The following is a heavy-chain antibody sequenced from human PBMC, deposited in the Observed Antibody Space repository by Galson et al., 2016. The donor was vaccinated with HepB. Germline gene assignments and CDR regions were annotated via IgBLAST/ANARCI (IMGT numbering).Heavy chain of an antibody. CDR3: ARARIAALGTGAFDT. V-gene: IGHV3-21*01. CDR1: GFTFSTYT. Sequence: SLRLSCAASGFTFSTYTLNRVRQAPGKGLEWVSSIKNSNSDVYYEDSVKGRFTISRDNAENSLYLQMDSLTAEDTAMYYCARARIAALGTGAFDTWGQGTMVTVSS. J-gene: IGHJ3*02. CDR2: IKNSNSDV. D-gene: IGHD6-13*01.